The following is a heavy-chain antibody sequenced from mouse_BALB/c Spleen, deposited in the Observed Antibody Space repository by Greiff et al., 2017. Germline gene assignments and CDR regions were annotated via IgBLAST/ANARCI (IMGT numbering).Heavy chain of an antibody. D-gene: IGHD1-1*01. CDR2: ISSGGSYT. J-gene: IGHJ3*01. CDR1: GFTFSSYG. V-gene: IGHV5-6*01. Sequence: EVKLMESGGDLVKPGGSLKLSCAASGFTFSSYGMSWVRQTPDKRLEWVATISSGGSYTYYPDSVKGRFTISRDNAKNTLYLQMSSLKSEDTAMYYCARLGSSYGFAYWGQGTLVTVSA. CDR3: ARLGSSYGFAY.